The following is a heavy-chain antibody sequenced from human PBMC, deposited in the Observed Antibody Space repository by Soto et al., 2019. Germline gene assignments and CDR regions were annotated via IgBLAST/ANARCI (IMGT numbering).Heavy chain of an antibody. J-gene: IGHJ6*02. CDR1: GFTFSSYA. CDR2: ISGSGGST. CDR3: AKGVVVTTSYYGMDV. Sequence: GGSLRLSCAASGFTFSSYAMSWVRQAPGKGLEWVSAISGSGGSTYYADSVKGRFTISRDNSKNTLYLQMNSLRAEDTAVYYCAKGVVVTTSYYGMDVWGQGTTVTVSS. V-gene: IGHV3-23*01. D-gene: IGHD2-21*02.